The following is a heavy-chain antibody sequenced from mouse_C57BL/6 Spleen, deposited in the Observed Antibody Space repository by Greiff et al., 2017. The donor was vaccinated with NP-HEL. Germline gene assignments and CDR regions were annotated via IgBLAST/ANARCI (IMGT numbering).Heavy chain of an antibody. Sequence: QVQLQQSGAELVRPGASVKLSCKASGYTFTDYYINWVKQRPGQGLEWIARIYPGSGNTYYNEKFKGKATLTAEKSSSTAYMQLSSLTSEDSAVYFCAREAYYDGSSPAWFAYWGQGTLVTVSA. CDR2: IYPGSGNT. CDR3: AREAYYDGSSPAWFAY. J-gene: IGHJ3*01. CDR1: GYTFTDYY. D-gene: IGHD1-1*01. V-gene: IGHV1-76*01.